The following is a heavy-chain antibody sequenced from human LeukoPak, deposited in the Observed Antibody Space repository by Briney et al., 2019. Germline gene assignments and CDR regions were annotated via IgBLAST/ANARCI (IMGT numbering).Heavy chain of an antibody. V-gene: IGHV3-53*01. D-gene: IGHD4-17*01. Sequence: HPGGSLRLSCAASGFTVSSNYMSWVRQAPGKGLEWVSVIYSGGSTYYADSVKGRFTISRDNAKNTLYLQMNSLRAEDTAVYYCARVPYGIDAFDIWGQGTMVTVSS. J-gene: IGHJ3*02. CDR2: IYSGGST. CDR3: ARVPYGIDAFDI. CDR1: GFTVSSNY.